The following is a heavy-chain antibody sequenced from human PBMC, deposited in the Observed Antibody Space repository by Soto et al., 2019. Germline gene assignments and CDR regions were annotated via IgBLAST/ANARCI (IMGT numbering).Heavy chain of an antibody. Sequence: PSETLSLTCAVYGGSFSIYYWGWVRQPPGKGLEWIGSISHSGTTSYSPSLTSRVSISVDTSKNQVSLKLTSVTAADTAVYFCARVTMVVRDSDHFGVDVWGHGTTVTVSS. CDR2: ISHSGTT. J-gene: IGHJ6*02. CDR3: ARVTMVVRDSDHFGVDV. V-gene: IGHV4-34*01. CDR1: GGSFSIYY. D-gene: IGHD4-17*01.